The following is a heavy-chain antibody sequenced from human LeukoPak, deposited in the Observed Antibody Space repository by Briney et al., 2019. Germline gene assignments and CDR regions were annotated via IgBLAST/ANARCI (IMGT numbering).Heavy chain of an antibody. D-gene: IGHD5-18*01. CDR3: ARHGRYSYGGFDY. J-gene: IGHJ4*02. Sequence: SETLSLTCAVYGGSFSGYYWSWIRQPPGKGLEWIGTINQSGSTNYNPSLMSRVTISAGTSKKQFSLNLSSVTAADTAVYYCARHGRYSYGGFDYWGQGTLVTVSS. V-gene: IGHV4-34*01. CDR1: GGSFSGYY. CDR2: INQSGST.